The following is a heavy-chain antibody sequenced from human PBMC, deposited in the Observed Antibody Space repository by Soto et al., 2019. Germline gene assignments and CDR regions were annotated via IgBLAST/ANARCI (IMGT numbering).Heavy chain of an antibody. CDR1: GFTFSSYG. Sequence: GGSLRLSCAASGFTFSSYGMHWVRQAPGKGLEWVAVIWYDGSNKYYADSVKGRFTISRDNSKNTLYLQMNSLRAEDTAVYYCARDRFSVMDHYMDVWGKGTTVTSP. CDR2: IWYDGSNK. J-gene: IGHJ6*03. V-gene: IGHV3-33*01. CDR3: ARDRFSVMDHYMDV.